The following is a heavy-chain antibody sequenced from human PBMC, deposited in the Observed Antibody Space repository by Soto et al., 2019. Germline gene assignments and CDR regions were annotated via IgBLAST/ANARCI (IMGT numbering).Heavy chain of an antibody. D-gene: IGHD3-22*01. V-gene: IGHV5-10-1*01. CDR2: IDPSDSYT. CDR3: ARFPLVDYYDSSPVSPP. J-gene: IGHJ5*02. CDR1: GYSFTSYW. Sequence: PAESLKISCNGSGYSFTSYWISGVGQMPWRGLEWMGRIDPSDSYTNYSPSFQRHVTISADKSISTAYLPWSSLKASDTAMYYCARFPLVDYYDSSPVSPPWGQGTLVTVSS.